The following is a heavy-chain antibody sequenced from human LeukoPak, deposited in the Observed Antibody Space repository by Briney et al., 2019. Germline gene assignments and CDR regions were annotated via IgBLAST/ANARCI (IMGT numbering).Heavy chain of an antibody. CDR1: GFTFSSSA. J-gene: IGHJ3*02. CDR2: ISGSGSST. CDR3: AKGKMYLDAFDI. V-gene: IGHV3-23*01. Sequence: GGSLRLSCAASGFTFSSSAMSWVRQAPGKGLEWVSAISGSGSSTHYADSVKGRFTISRDNSKNTLYLQMNSLRADDTAVYYCAKGKMYLDAFDIWGLGTMVTVSS. D-gene: IGHD2-2*01.